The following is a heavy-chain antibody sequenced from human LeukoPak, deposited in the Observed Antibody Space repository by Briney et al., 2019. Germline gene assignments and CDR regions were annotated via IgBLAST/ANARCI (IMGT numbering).Heavy chain of an antibody. CDR3: ARGKRGYSYGLSDYFDY. Sequence: PGGSLRLSCAASGFTFSRYAMNWVRQAPGKGLEYVSAISSNGGSTYYANSVKGRFTISRDNSKNTLYLQMGSLRAGDMAVYYCARGKRGYSYGLSDYFDYWGQGTLVSVSS. CDR1: GFTFSRYA. V-gene: IGHV3-64*01. CDR2: ISSNGGST. D-gene: IGHD5-18*01. J-gene: IGHJ4*02.